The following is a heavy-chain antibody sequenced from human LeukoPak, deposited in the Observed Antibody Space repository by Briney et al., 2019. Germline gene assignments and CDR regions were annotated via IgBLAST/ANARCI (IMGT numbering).Heavy chain of an antibody. Sequence: GASVKVSCKASGGTFSSYAISWVRQAPGQGLEWLGGIIPIFGTANYAQKFQGRVTITADESTSTAYMELSSLRSEDTAVYYCARMPSIAAAKFDPWGQGTLVTVSS. J-gene: IGHJ5*02. CDR1: GGTFSSYA. D-gene: IGHD6-13*01. V-gene: IGHV1-69*13. CDR2: IIPIFGTA. CDR3: ARMPSIAAAKFDP.